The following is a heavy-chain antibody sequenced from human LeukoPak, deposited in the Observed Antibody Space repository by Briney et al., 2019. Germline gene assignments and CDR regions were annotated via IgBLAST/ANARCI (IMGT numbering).Heavy chain of an antibody. Sequence: PSETLSLTCAVYGGSFSGYYRSWIRQPPGKGLEWIGEINHSGSTNYNPSLKSRVTISVDTSKNQFSLKLSSVTAADTAVYYCAREPNVVAGTRRFDYWGQGTLVTVSS. CDR2: INHSGST. V-gene: IGHV4-34*01. D-gene: IGHD2-15*01. CDR1: GGSFSGYY. CDR3: AREPNVVAGTRRFDY. J-gene: IGHJ4*02.